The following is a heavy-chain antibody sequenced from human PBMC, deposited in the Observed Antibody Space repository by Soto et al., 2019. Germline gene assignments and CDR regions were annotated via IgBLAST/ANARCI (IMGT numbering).Heavy chain of an antibody. Sequence: QVRLHESGPGLVKPSETLSLTCTVSTDSFNDYYWSWIRQPPGKGLEWIGSSYHTGNTNYNPSLERRVSISVDTSKIQFSLSLSSVTAADTAVYYCARDVGIHDAFDIWGQGTLVTVSS. D-gene: IGHD5-18*01. V-gene: IGHV4-59*13. CDR1: TDSFNDYY. CDR3: ARDVGIHDAFDI. CDR2: SYHTGNT. J-gene: IGHJ3*02.